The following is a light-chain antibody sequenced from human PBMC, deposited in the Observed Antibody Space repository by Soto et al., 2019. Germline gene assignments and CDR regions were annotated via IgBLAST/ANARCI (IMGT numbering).Light chain of an antibody. J-gene: IGKJ1*01. V-gene: IGKV3-20*01. CDR2: DVS. Sequence: DIVLTQSPGTLSLSAGERATLSCRASQSVTSDYLAWYQQKPGQAPRLLIYDVSTRATGIPDRFSASGSGTDFTLAINRLEPEDLALYYCQHSDTSSWTFGQGTRVEIK. CDR3: QHSDTSSWT. CDR1: QSVTSDY.